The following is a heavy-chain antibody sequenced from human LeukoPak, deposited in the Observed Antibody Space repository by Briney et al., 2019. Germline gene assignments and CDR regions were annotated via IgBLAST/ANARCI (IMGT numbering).Heavy chain of an antibody. CDR2: ISAYNGNT. V-gene: IGHV1-18*04. CDR3: ARPNGDYVGDYFDY. CDR1: GYTFTSYG. Sequence: GASVKVSCKASGYTFTSYGITWVRQAPEQGLEWMGWISAYNGNTNYAQKLQGRVTMTTDTSTSTAYMELRSLRSDDTAVYYCARPNGDYVGDYFDYWDQGTLVTVSS. J-gene: IGHJ4*02. D-gene: IGHD4-17*01.